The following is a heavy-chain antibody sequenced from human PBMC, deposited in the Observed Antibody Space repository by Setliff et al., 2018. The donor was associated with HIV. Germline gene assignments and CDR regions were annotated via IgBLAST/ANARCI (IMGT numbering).Heavy chain of an antibody. D-gene: IGHD6-13*01. CDR1: GGSSSGYY. J-gene: IGHJ6*03. CDR2: INHSGST. CDR3: ARIAFWAAAGINYYYYMDV. V-gene: IGHV4-34*01. Sequence: SETLSLTCAVYGGSSSGYYWSWIRQPPGKGLEWIGEINHSGSTNYNMSLWSRVTISLDASRNQFSLELISVTAADTAVYYCARIAFWAAAGINYYYYMDVWGKGTTVTVSS.